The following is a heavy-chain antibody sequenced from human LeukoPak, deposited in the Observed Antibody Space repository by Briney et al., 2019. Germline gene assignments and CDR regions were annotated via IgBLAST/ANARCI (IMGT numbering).Heavy chain of an antibody. Sequence: SETLSLTCTVSGGSISNYYWGWIRQPPGKGLEWIGSIYDSGSTYYNPSLKSRVTISVDTSKNQFSLKLNSETAADTAVYYCARHYGPWGQGTLVTVSS. J-gene: IGHJ5*02. CDR2: IYDSGST. V-gene: IGHV4-39*01. D-gene: IGHD3-10*01. CDR3: ARHYGP. CDR1: GGSISNYY.